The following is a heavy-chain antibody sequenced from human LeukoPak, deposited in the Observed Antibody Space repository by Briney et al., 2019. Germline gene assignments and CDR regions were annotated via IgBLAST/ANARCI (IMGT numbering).Heavy chain of an antibody. V-gene: IGHV6-1*01. CDR3: ARGSPHYYGMDV. CDR1: GDSVSSNSAA. Sequence: SQTLSLTCAISGDSVSSNSAAWNWLRQSPSRGPEWLGRTYYRSKWYNDYAVSVKSRITINPDTSKNQFSLQLNSVTPEDTAVYYCARGSPHYYGMDVWGQGTTVTVSS. CDR2: TYYRSKWYN. J-gene: IGHJ6*02.